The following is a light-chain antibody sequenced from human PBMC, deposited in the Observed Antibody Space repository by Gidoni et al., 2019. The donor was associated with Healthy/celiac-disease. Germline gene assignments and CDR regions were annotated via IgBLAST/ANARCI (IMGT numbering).Light chain of an antibody. J-gene: IGKJ2*01. CDR2: AAS. CDR3: QQSYSTPRT. V-gene: IGKV1-39*01. CDR1: QSISSY. Sequence: DIQMTQYPSSPSASVGDRVTITCRASQSISSYLNWYQQKPGKAPKLLIYAASSLQSGVPSRFSGSGSGTDFTLTISSLQPEDFATYYCQQSYSTPRTFGQGTKLEIK.